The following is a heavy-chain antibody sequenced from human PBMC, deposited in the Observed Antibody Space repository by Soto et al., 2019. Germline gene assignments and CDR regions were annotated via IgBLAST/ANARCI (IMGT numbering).Heavy chain of an antibody. CDR1: GFTFSSYW. CDR3: ARGVVTTVRGVGY. V-gene: IGHV3-74*01. CDR2: INTDGSNT. D-gene: IGHD3-10*01. J-gene: IGHJ4*02. Sequence: EVELVESGGGLVQPGGSLRLSCAASGFTFSSYWMHWVRQAPGKGLVWVSRINTDGSNTNYADSVKGRFTISRDNAKNMLYLHMNSLRNEDTALYYCARGVVTTVRGVGYWGQGTVVTVSS.